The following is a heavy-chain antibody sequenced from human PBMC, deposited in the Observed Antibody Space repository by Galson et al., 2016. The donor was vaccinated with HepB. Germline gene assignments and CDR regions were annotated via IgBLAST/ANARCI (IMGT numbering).Heavy chain of an antibody. CDR3: ARADCTNAVCPLDY. CDR1: GQSFSAYY. D-gene: IGHD2-8*01. V-gene: IGHV4-34*01. J-gene: IGHJ4*02. Sequence: SETLSLTCPVYGQSFSAYYWSWIRQPPGKGLEWIAEISHSGSTDYNPSLKSRVLISLDTSKGQFSLNLVSVTAADTAVYYCARADCTNAVCPLDYWGQGTLVTVSS. CDR2: ISHSGST.